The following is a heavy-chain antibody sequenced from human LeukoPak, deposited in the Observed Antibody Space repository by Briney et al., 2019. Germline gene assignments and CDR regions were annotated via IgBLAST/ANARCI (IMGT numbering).Heavy chain of an antibody. CDR3: ARSESHCSSTSCYAGGNYYYYGMGV. Sequence: GGSLRLSCAASGFTFSSYEMNWVRQAPGKGLEWVSYISSSGSTIYYADSVKGRFTISRDNAKNSLYLQMNSLRAEDTAVYYCARSESHCSSTSCYAGGNYYYYGMGVWGQGTTVTVSS. J-gene: IGHJ6*02. CDR1: GFTFSSYE. V-gene: IGHV3-48*03. D-gene: IGHD2-2*01. CDR2: ISSSGSTI.